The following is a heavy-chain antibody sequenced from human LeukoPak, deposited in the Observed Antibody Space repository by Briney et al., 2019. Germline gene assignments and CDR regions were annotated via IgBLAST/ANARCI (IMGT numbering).Heavy chain of an antibody. J-gene: IGHJ4*02. D-gene: IGHD3-10*01. Sequence: GGSLRLSCAASGFTFSGSAMHWVRQASGKGLEWVGRIRSKANSYATAYAASVKGRFTISRDDSKNTAYLQMNSLKTEDTAVYYCTGNYYGSGSYADFDYWGQGTLVTVSS. CDR2: IRSKANSYAT. CDR3: TGNYYGSGSYADFDY. CDR1: GFTFSGSA. V-gene: IGHV3-73*01.